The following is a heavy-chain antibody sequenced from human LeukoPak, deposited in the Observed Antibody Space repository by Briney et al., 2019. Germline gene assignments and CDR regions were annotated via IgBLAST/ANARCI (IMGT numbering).Heavy chain of an antibody. D-gene: IGHD2/OR15-2a*01. J-gene: IGHJ4*02. Sequence: ASVKVSCKASGYTFTSYAMHWVRQAPGQGLEWMGWINANTGNTIYSERLQGRVSITRDTSASTVYMELSSLTSEDTAVYYCGREEEYDRTWYEAYWGQGTLVAVSS. CDR1: GYTFTSYA. V-gene: IGHV1-3*01. CDR3: GREEEYDRTWYEAY. CDR2: INANTGNT.